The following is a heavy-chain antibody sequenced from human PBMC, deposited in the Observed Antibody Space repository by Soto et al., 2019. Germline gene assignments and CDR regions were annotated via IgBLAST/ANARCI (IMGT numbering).Heavy chain of an antibody. CDR2: IDPSDSYT. CDR1: GYSFTSYW. CDR3: AGTRDYSGYYYGMDV. Sequence: GESLKISCKGSGYSFTSYWISWVRQMPGKGLEWMGRIDPSDSYTNYSPSFQGQVTISADKSISTAYLQWSSLKASDTAMYYCAGTRDYSGYYYGMDVWGQGTTVTVSS. V-gene: IGHV5-10-1*04. D-gene: IGHD4-17*01. J-gene: IGHJ6*02.